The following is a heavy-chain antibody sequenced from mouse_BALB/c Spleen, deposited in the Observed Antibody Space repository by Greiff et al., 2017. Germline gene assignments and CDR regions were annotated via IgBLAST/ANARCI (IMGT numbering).Heavy chain of an antibody. Sequence: VQLQQSGTVLARPGASVKMSCKASGYSFTSYWMHWVKQRPGQGLEWIGAIYPGNSDTSYNQKFKGKAKLTAVTSASTAYMELSSLTNEDSAVYYCTYYYGSSYKGWYFDVWGAGTTVTVSS. V-gene: IGHV1-5*01. J-gene: IGHJ1*01. CDR1: GYSFTSYW. CDR2: IYPGNSDT. D-gene: IGHD1-1*01. CDR3: TYYYGSSYKGWYFDV.